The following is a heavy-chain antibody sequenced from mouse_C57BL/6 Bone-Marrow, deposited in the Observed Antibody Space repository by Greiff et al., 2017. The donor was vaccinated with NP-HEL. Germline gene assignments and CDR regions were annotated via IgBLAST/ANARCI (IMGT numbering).Heavy chain of an antibody. Sequence: EVQLQESGGDLVKPGGSLKLSCAASGFTFSSYGMSWVRQTPDKRLEWVATISSGGSYTYYPASVKGRFTISRDNAKNTLYLQMSSLKSEDTAMYYCARQNSNAWFAYWGQGTLVTVSA. CDR1: GFTFSSYG. CDR2: ISSGGSYT. V-gene: IGHV5-6*01. J-gene: IGHJ3*01. CDR3: ARQNSNAWFAY. D-gene: IGHD2-5*01.